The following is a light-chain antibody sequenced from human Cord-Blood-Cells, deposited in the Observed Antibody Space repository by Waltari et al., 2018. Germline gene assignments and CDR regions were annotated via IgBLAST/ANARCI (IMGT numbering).Light chain of an antibody. V-gene: IGKV3-15*01. J-gene: IGKJ2*01. CDR2: GAS. CDR1: QSVSSN. CDR3: QQYNNWPPYT. Sequence: EIVMTHSPDTLSVSPGERATLSCRASQSVSSNLAWYQQKPGQAPRLLIYGASTRATGIPARFSGSGSGTEFTLTISSLQSEDFAVYYCQQYNNWPPYTFGQGTKLEIK.